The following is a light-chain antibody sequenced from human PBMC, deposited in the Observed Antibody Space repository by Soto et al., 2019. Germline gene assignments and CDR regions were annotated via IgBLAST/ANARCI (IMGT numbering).Light chain of an antibody. V-gene: IGKV1-5*03. Sequence: DTQMTQSPSTLSASIGDRVTITCRASQNIKSHLAWYQQKPGKAPKLLIYTASTLHSGFPSRFSGSGSGTEFTLLISSLQPYDFATYYCQQYDLYSAFGQGTKVEIK. CDR2: TAS. J-gene: IGKJ1*01. CDR3: QQYDLYSA. CDR1: QNIKSH.